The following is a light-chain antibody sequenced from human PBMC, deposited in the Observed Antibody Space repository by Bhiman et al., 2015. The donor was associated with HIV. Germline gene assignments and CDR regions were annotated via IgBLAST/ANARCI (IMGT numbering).Light chain of an antibody. CDR3: AVWDDSLNGYV. Sequence: QSVLTQPPSVSGAPGQRVTISCTGTSSNIGAGYDVHWYQQLPGTAPKLLIYGNKNRPSGVPDRFSGSKSGTSASLAISGLQAEDEADYHCAVWDDSLNGYVFGTGTKVTVV. J-gene: IGLJ1*01. V-gene: IGLV1-50*01. CDR2: GNK. CDR1: SSNIGAGYD.